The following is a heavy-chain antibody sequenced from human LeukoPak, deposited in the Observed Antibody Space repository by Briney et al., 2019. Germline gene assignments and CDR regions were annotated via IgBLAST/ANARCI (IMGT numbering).Heavy chain of an antibody. D-gene: IGHD2-15*01. CDR1: GFVFSNYW. V-gene: IGHV3-7*01. CDR2: IRPDGTEK. J-gene: IGHJ4*02. CDR3: ARGGYSSWDY. Sequence: GGSLRLSCAASGFVFSNYWMSWVRQAPGKGLEWVANIRPDGTEKYYVDSLKGRFTISRDNAKNSLYLQMNSLRVEDTAVYYCARGGYSSWDYWGQGALVTVSS.